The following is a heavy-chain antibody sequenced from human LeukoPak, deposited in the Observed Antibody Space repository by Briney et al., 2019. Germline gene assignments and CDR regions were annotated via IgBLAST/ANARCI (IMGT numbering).Heavy chain of an antibody. CDR3: ARGLYGSGSYFVY. D-gene: IGHD3-10*01. CDR2: ISSSSSYI. V-gene: IGHV3-21*01. Sequence: GGSLRLSCAASGFTFSSYSMNWVRQAPGKGLEWVSSISSSSSYIHYADSVKGRFTISSDNAKNSLYLQMNSLRAEDTAVYYCARGLYGSGSYFVYWGQGTLVTVSS. J-gene: IGHJ4*02. CDR1: GFTFSSYS.